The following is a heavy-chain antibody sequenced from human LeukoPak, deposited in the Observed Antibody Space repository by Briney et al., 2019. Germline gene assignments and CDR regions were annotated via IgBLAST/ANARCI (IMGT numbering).Heavy chain of an antibody. J-gene: IGHJ4*02. CDR2: IYSGGST. CDR1: GFTVSSNY. Sequence: PGGSLRLSCAASGFTVSSNYMSWVRQAPGKGLEWVSVIYSGGSTYYADSVKGRFTISRDNSKNTLYLQMNSLRAEDTAVYYCARPQAGYSYGFDYWGQGTLVTVSS. D-gene: IGHD5-18*01. CDR3: ARPQAGYSYGFDY. V-gene: IGHV3-66*04.